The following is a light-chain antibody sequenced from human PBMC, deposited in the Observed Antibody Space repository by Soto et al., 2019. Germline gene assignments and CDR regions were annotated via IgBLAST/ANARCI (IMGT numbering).Light chain of an antibody. V-gene: IGLV2-11*01. Sequence: QSALTQPRSVSGSPGQSVTISCTGTSSDVGVSRSVSRYQQHPGKAPKLIISDVTKRPSGVPYRFSGSKSGNTASLTISGLQAADEADYYCCSYEGRFFFGTGTKVTVL. J-gene: IGLJ1*01. CDR1: SSDVGVSRS. CDR2: DVT. CDR3: CSYEGRFF.